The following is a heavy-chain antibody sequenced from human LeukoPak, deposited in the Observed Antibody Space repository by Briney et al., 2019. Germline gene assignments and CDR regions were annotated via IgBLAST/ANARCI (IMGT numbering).Heavy chain of an antibody. J-gene: IGHJ3*02. V-gene: IGHV4-59*01. CDR3: ARVSRQPKAFDI. CDR1: GGSISSYY. Sequence: SETLSLTCTVSGGSISSYYWSWIRQPPGKGLEWIGYTYYSGSTNYNPSLKSRVTISVDTSKNQFSLKLSSVTAADTAAYYCARVSRQPKAFDIWGQGTMVTVSS. CDR2: TYYSGST. D-gene: IGHD6-13*01.